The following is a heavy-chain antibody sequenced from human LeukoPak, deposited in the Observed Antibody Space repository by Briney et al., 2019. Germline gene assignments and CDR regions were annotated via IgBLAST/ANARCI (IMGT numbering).Heavy chain of an antibody. CDR3: ARLRRGYFDY. J-gene: IGHJ4*02. Sequence: GGSLRLSCAASGFIFTNYAMHWVRRASGKGLEWVAVTSFDGKNSYYGDSVKGRFTISRDNAKNTLYLQMNSLRAEDTAVYYCARLRRGYFDYWGQGTLVTVSS. CDR1: GFIFTNYA. CDR2: TSFDGKNS. D-gene: IGHD3-16*01. V-gene: IGHV3-30*03.